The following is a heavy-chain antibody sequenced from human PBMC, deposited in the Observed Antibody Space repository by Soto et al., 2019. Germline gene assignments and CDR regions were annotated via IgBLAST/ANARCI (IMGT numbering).Heavy chain of an antibody. J-gene: IGHJ6*02. Sequence: GGSLRLSCAASGFTVSDNYITWVRQAPGRGLEWVSLLYSGGRIYYADSVKGRFTISRGTSKKTLYLQMNSLRTEDTAVYYCARSDPGYAYGLNVWGQGTTVTVSS. CDR1: GFTVSDNY. D-gene: IGHD5-18*01. CDR2: LYSGGRI. CDR3: ARSDPGYAYGLNV. V-gene: IGHV3-53*01.